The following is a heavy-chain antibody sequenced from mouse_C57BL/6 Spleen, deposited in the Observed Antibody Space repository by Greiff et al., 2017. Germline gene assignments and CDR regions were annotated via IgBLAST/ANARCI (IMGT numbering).Heavy chain of an antibody. CDR2: SRNKANDYTT. V-gene: IGHV7-1*01. CDR3: ARDDYDYDGGPFAY. CDR1: GFTFSDFY. Sequence: EVKLVESGGGLVQSGRSLRLSCATSGFTFSDFYMEWVRQAPGKGLEWIAASRNKANDYTTEYSASVKGRFIVSRDTSQSILYLQMNALRAEDTAIYYCARDDYDYDGGPFAYWGQGTLVTVSA. J-gene: IGHJ3*01. D-gene: IGHD2-4*01.